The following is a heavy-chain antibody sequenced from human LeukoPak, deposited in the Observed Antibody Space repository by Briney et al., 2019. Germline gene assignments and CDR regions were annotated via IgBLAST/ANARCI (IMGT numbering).Heavy chain of an antibody. CDR2: IYDSGSI. Sequence: PSETLSLTCTVSGGSIRSSYYYWGWIRQPPGKGLEWIGSIYDSGSIYYNPSLKSRVTISVDTSKTQFSLQLNSVTAADTAVYYSARHYGPWGQGTLVTASS. D-gene: IGHD3-10*01. CDR1: GGSIRSSYYY. V-gene: IGHV4-39*01. CDR3: ARHYGP. J-gene: IGHJ5*02.